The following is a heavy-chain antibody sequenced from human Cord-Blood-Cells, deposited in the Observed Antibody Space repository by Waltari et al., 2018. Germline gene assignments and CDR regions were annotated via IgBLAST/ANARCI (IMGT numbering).Heavy chain of an antibody. CDR1: GYTFTGYY. J-gene: IGHJ4*02. CDR2: INPNSGGT. V-gene: IGHV1-2*02. CDR3: ARVLKPVVTAIDY. D-gene: IGHD2-21*02. Sequence: QVQLVQSGAEVKKPGASVKVSCKASGYTFTGYYMHWVRRAPGQGLEWMGWINPNSGGTNYAQKFQGRVTMTRDTSINTAYMELSRLRSDDTAVYYCARVLKPVVTAIDYWGQGTLVTVSS.